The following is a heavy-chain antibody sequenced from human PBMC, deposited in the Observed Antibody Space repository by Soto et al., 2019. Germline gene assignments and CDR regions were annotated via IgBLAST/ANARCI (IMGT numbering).Heavy chain of an antibody. V-gene: IGHV3-48*02. CDR1: GFDFSTYS. Sequence: GGSLRLSCKASGFDFSTYSMNWVRQAPGKGLEWIAYVSMDSDTIHYADSVKGQFTISRDDAENSLYLQMNSLRDEDTATYYCARLYYDYVWGQGTTVTVSS. CDR2: VSMDSDTI. J-gene: IGHJ6*02. D-gene: IGHD3-3*01. CDR3: ARLYYDYV.